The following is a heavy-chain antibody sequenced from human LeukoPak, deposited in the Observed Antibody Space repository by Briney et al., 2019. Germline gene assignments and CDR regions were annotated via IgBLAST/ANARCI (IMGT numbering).Heavy chain of an antibody. CDR2: IYTSGST. D-gene: IGHD1-7*01. V-gene: IGHV4-4*07. J-gene: IGHJ3*02. CDR1: GGSISSYY. Sequence: SETLSLTCTVSGGSISSYYWSWIRQPAGKGLEWIGRIYTSGSTNYNPSLKSRVTMSVDTSKNQFSLKLSSVTAADTAVYYCARKQITGTTQNDAFDIWGQGTMVTVSS. CDR3: ARKQITGTTQNDAFDI.